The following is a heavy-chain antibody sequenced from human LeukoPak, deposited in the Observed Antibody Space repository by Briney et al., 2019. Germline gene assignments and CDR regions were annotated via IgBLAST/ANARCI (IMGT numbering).Heavy chain of an antibody. Sequence: ASVKVSCKASGYTFTGYYMHWVRQAPGQGLEWMGWINPNSGGTNYAQNFQGRVTMTRDTSISTDYMELSRLRSDDTAVYYCARVGGGAAAVVFDIWGQGTMVTVSS. J-gene: IGHJ3*02. CDR3: ARVGGGAAAVVFDI. CDR1: GYTFTGYY. D-gene: IGHD6-13*01. V-gene: IGHV1-2*02. CDR2: INPNSGGT.